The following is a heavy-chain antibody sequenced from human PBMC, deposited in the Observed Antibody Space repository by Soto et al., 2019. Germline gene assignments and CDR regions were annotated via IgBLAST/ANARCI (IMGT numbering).Heavy chain of an antibody. CDR3: ARPSMVRGPYYMDV. V-gene: IGHV3-48*01. CDR2: ISSSSSTI. D-gene: IGHD3-10*01. Sequence: PGGSLRLSCAASGFTFSSYSMNWVRQAPGKGLEWVSYISSSSSTIYYADSVKGRFTISRDNAKNSLYLQMNSLRAEDTAVYYCARPSMVRGPYYMDVWGKGTTVTVSS. CDR1: GFTFSSYS. J-gene: IGHJ6*03.